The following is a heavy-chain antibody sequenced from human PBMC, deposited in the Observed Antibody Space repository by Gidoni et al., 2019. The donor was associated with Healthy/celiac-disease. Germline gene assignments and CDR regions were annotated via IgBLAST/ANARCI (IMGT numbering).Heavy chain of an antibody. D-gene: IGHD4-17*01. V-gene: IGHV1-69*01. J-gene: IGHJ3*02. Sequence: KKPGSSVKVSCKASGGTFSSYAISWVRQAPGQGLEWMGGIIPIFGTANYAQKFQGRVTITADESTSTAYMELSSLRSEDTAVYYCARVGSDYGTFDIWGQGTMVTVSS. CDR3: ARVGSDYGTFDI. CDR2: IIPIFGTA. CDR1: GGTFSSYA.